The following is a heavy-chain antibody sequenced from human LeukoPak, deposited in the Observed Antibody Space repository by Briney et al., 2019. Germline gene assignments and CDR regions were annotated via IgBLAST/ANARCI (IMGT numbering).Heavy chain of an antibody. D-gene: IGHD2/OR15-2a*01. Sequence: GGSLRLSCAASGFTFSSYSMNWVRQAPGKGLEWVSYISSSSSTIYYADSVKGRFTISRDNAKNSLYLQMNSLRAEDTAVYYCVNTGNSRGAYWGQGTLVTVSS. J-gene: IGHJ4*02. V-gene: IGHV3-48*01. CDR3: VNTGNSRGAY. CDR2: ISSSSSTI. CDR1: GFTFSSYS.